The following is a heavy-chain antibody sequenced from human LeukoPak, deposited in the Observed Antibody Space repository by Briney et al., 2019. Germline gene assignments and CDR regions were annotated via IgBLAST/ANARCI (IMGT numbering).Heavy chain of an antibody. V-gene: IGHV3-30*02. Sequence: GGSLRLSCAASGFTFSSYGMHWVRQAPGTGLEWVAFIENDGSNENYADSVKGRFTTSRDNSKITVYLQMNSLRAEDTAVYYCVSNPGTDRLIYWGQGTLVTVSS. CDR2: IENDGSNE. CDR3: VSNPGTDRLIY. J-gene: IGHJ4*02. CDR1: GFTFSSYG. D-gene: IGHD2-8*02.